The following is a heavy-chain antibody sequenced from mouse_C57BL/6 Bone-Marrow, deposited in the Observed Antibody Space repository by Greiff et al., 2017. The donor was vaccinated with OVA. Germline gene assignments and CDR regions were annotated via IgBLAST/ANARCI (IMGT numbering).Heavy chain of an antibody. V-gene: IGHV5-6*02. D-gene: IGHD1-3*01. Sequence: EVKLEESGADLVKPGGSLKLSCAASGFTFSSYGMSWVRQTPDQGLEWVATIGSGGSYTNYTDSVKGRFTISRDNAKSTLYLHMSSLKSEDTAMYYCAKRDSGKGVCYWY. J-gene: IGHJ1*01. CDR2: IGSGGSYT. CDR3: AKRDSGKGVCYWY. CDR1: GFTFSSYG.